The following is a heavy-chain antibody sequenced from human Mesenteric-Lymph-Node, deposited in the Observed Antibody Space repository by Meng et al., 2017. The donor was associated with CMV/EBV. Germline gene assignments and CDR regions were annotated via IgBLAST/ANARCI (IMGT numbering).Heavy chain of an antibody. Sequence: TVSGGSISSYYWSLIRQPPGKGLEWIGYIYYSGSTNYNPSLKSRVTISVDTSKNQFSLKLSSVTAADTAVYYCARDIYGYGSLLDYWGQGTLVTVSS. CDR3: ARDIYGYGSLLDY. J-gene: IGHJ4*02. D-gene: IGHD5-18*01. CDR1: GGSISSYY. CDR2: IYYSGST. V-gene: IGHV4-59*01.